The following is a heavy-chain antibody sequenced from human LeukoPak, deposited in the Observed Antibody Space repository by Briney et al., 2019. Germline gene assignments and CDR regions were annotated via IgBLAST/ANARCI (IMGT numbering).Heavy chain of an antibody. CDR3: ARVSDPSRGWYGGFEYFQH. V-gene: IGHV1-18*01. CDR1: GYTFTSYG. D-gene: IGHD6-19*01. Sequence: GASVKVSCKASGYTFTSYGISWVRQAPGQGLEWMGWISAYNGNTNYAQKLQGRVTMTTDTSTSTAYMELRSLRSDDTAVYYCARVSDPSRGWYGGFEYFQHWGQGTLVTVSS. CDR2: ISAYNGNT. J-gene: IGHJ1*01.